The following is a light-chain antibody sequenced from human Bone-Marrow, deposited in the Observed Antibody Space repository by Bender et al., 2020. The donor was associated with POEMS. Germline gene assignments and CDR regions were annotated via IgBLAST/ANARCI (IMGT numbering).Light chain of an antibody. CDR1: SSDVGSYNL. CDR2: EGS. J-gene: IGLJ2*01. CDR3: CSYAGRTIL. Sequence: QSALTQPASVSGSPGQSITISCTGTSSDVGSYNLVSWYQQHPDKAPKLILYEGSKRPSGVSGLFSGFKSGNTASLTISGLQPEDEADYFCCSYAGRTILFGGGTKLTVL. V-gene: IGLV2-23*01.